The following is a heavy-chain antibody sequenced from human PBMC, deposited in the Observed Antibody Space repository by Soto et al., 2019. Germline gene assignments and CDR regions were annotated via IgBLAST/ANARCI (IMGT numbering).Heavy chain of an antibody. V-gene: IGHV4-61*01. CDR2: IYYSGST. CDR1: GGSVSSGRYY. Sequence: SDTMYPRRTASGGSVSSGRYYGRWIRQPPGKGLGWIGDIYYSGSTTHNPSLKSRVTISVDTAKNQFSLKLSSVTAADTAVYYCARLEQDGSYDTCFDYWGQGTLVTVSS. D-gene: IGHD1-26*01. CDR3: ARLEQDGSYDTCFDY. J-gene: IGHJ4*02.